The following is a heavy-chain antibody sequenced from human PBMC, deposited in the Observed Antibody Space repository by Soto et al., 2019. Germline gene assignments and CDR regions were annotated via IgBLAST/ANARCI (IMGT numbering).Heavy chain of an antibody. D-gene: IGHD2-8*02. V-gene: IGHV3-21*01. CDR3: AKATATGGGAFDI. J-gene: IGHJ3*02. Sequence: GGSLRLSCAASGFTLSSYSMNWVRQAPGKGLEWVSSISSSSYIYYADSVKGRFTISRDNAKNSLYLQMNSLRAEDTAVYYCAKATATGGGAFDICGQGTMVTVSS. CDR2: ISSSSYI. CDR1: GFTLSSYS.